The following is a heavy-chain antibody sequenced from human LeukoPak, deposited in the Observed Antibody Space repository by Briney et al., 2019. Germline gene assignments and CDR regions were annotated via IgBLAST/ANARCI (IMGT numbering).Heavy chain of an antibody. V-gene: IGHV3-23*01. CDR3: AKNGDRGAYCTGGTCYPYFYYYMDV. J-gene: IGHJ6*03. D-gene: IGHD2-15*01. CDR1: GITFSSYG. CDR2: ISSTGGTT. Sequence: PGGSLRLSCAASGITFSSYGMSWVRQAPGKGLEWVSSISSTGGTTYYADSVKGRVTISRDNSKNTLYLQMNSLRAEDTAIYYCAKNGDRGAYCTGGTCYPYFYYYMDVWGKGTTVTIPS.